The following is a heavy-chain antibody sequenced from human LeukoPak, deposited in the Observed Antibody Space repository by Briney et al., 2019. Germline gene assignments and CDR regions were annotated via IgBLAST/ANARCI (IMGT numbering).Heavy chain of an antibody. J-gene: IGHJ4*02. CDR2: ISESGSGA. Sequence: GGSLRLSCAASGFAFSSFAMSWVRQAPGKGLEWVSSISESGSGAYYADSVKGRFTLSRDNSKNTLYLQMNSLRAEDTAVYYCAKDHGFYSGGWTPLFAYWARGPLVTVS. D-gene: IGHD6-19*01. CDR3: AKDHGFYSGGWTPLFAY. V-gene: IGHV3-23*01. CDR1: GFAFSSFA.